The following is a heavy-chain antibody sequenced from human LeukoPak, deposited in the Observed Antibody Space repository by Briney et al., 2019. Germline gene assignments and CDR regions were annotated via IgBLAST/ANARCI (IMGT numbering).Heavy chain of an antibody. Sequence: GGSLRLSCAASGFPLSSYSINWVRQAPRKGLAWVSYINIDSITVNYADSVKGRFTISRDNAKMSLYLQMRGLRGEDTAVYYCVRSLKWNLVGFDYWGQGTLVTVSS. CDR1: GFPLSSYS. D-gene: IGHD1-1*01. J-gene: IGHJ4*02. CDR2: INIDSITV. CDR3: VRSLKWNLVGFDY. V-gene: IGHV3-48*01.